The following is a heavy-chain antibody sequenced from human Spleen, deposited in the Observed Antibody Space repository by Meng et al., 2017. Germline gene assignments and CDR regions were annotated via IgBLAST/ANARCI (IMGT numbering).Heavy chain of an antibody. Sequence: QVQLVQSGAEVKKPGASVKVSCKAFGYTFTNSAIHWVRQAPGQSLEWMGWITPGSGNTKYSQKFQGRVTITRDTSASTAYMELSTLRSEDTAVYYCARDFTSGSSGDPWGQGTLVTVSS. CDR1: GYTFTNSA. V-gene: IGHV1-3*01. D-gene: IGHD6-19*01. CDR3: ARDFTSGSSGDP. J-gene: IGHJ5*02. CDR2: ITPGSGNT.